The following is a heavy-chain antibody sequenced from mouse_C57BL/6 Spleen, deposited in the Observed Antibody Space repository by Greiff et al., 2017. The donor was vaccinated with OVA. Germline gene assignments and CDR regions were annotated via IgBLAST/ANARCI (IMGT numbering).Heavy chain of an antibody. CDR3: ARQDYDDAMDY. Sequence: EVQRVESGAELVKPGASVKLSCTASGFNIRDSYMHWVKQRTEQGLEWIGRIDPEDGETKYAPKFQGKATITADTSSNTAYLQLSSLTAEDTADYYCARQDYDDAMDYWGQGTSVTVSS. V-gene: IGHV14-2*01. CDR1: GFNIRDSY. CDR2: IDPEDGET. J-gene: IGHJ4*01. D-gene: IGHD2-4*01.